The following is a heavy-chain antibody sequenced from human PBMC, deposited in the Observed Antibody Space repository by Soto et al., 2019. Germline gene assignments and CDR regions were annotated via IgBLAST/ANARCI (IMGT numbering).Heavy chain of an antibody. CDR3: ARHRLPIVGAQEFDY. CDR1: GGSISSYY. J-gene: IGHJ4*02. V-gene: IGHV4-59*08. Sequence: QVQLQESGPGLVKPSETLSLTCTVSGGSISSYYWSWSRQPPGKGLEWIGYIYYSGSTNYNPSLKSRVTISVDTSKNQFSLKLSSVTAADTAVYYCARHRLPIVGAQEFDYWGQGTLVTVSS. CDR2: IYYSGST. D-gene: IGHD1-26*01.